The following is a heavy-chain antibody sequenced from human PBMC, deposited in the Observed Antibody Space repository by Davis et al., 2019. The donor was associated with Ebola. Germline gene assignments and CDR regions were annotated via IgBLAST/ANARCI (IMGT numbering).Heavy chain of an antibody. V-gene: IGHV3-21*01. CDR2: ISSSSSYI. CDR3: AKDLGESVRDDAFDI. CDR1: GFTFSSYS. D-gene: IGHD3-10*01. J-gene: IGHJ3*02. Sequence: PGGSLRLSCAASGFTFSSYSMNWVRQAPGKGLEWVSSISSSSSYIYYADSVKGRFTISRDNAKNSLYLQMNSLRAEDTAVYYCAKDLGESVRDDAFDIWGQGTMVTVSS.